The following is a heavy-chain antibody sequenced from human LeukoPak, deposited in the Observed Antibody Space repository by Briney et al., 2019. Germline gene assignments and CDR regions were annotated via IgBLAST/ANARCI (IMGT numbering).Heavy chain of an antibody. D-gene: IGHD3-16*01. CDR3: ARYLNGGQWGD. Sequence: SGPALVRPTQTLTLTCTFSGFLLRTFAMGVSWIRQPPGKALEWLALIDWDGDKYYITSLKTRLTISTDTTKNPVVLTMTNMEPVDTATYYCARYLNGGQWGDWGQGTLVTVSS. V-gene: IGHV2-70*01. CDR1: GFLLRTFAMG. CDR2: IDWDGDK. J-gene: IGHJ4*02.